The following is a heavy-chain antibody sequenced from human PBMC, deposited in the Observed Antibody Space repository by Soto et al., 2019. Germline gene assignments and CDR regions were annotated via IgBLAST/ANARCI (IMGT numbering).Heavy chain of an antibody. D-gene: IGHD4-17*01. CDR1: GGSISSSNW. V-gene: IGHV4-4*02. CDR2: IYHSGST. J-gene: IGHJ4*02. CDR3: ARVGPVDYGDYSYFDY. Sequence: QVQLQESGPGLVKPSGTLSLTCAVSGGSISSSNWWSWVRQPPGKGLGLIGEIYHSGSTNYNPSLKSRVTISVDKSKNQFSLKLSSVTAADTAVYYCARVGPVDYGDYSYFDYWGQGTLVTVSS.